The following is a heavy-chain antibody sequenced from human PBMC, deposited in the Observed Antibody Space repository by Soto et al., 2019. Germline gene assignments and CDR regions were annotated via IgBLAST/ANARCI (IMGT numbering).Heavy chain of an antibody. CDR1: GGSISSGDYY. Sequence: QVQLQESGPGLVKPSQTLSLTCTVSGGSISSGDYYWSWIRQPPGKGLEWIGYIYYSGSTYYNPSPKGRVTMSVDTSKNQFSLKLSSVTAADTAVYYCARVGGFGATTIDYWGQGTLVTVSS. V-gene: IGHV4-30-4*01. J-gene: IGHJ4*02. CDR2: IYYSGST. CDR3: ARVGGFGATTIDY. D-gene: IGHD3-10*01.